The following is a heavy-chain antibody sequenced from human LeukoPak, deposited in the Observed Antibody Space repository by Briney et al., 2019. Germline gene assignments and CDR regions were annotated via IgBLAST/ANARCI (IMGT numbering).Heavy chain of an antibody. CDR2: INPSGGST. CDR3: ARVPRAVAGFDP. J-gene: IGHJ5*02. CDR1: GYTFTSYY. V-gene: IGHV1-46*01. D-gene: IGHD6-19*01. Sequence: ASVKVSCKASGYTFTSYYMHWVRQAPGQGLEWMGVINPSGGSTSYAQKFQGRVTMTRDTSTSTVYMELSSLRSEDTAVYYCARVPRAVAGFDPWGQGTLVTVSS.